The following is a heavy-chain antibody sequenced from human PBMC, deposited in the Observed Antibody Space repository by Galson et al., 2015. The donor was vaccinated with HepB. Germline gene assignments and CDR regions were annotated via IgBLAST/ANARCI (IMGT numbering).Heavy chain of an antibody. J-gene: IGHJ5*02. V-gene: IGHV3-23*01. CDR1: GFTFSSYA. D-gene: IGHD3-3*01. Sequence: SLRLSCAASGFTFSSYAMSWVRQAPGKGLEWVSAISGSGGSTYYADSVKGRLTISRDNSKNTLYLQMNSLRAEDTAVYYCAKDGPRGSGYYRINWFDPWGQGTLVTVSS. CDR2: ISGSGGST. CDR3: AKDGPRGSGYYRINWFDP.